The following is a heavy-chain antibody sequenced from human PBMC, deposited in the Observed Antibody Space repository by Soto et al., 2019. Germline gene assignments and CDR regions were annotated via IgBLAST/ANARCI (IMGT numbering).Heavy chain of an antibody. CDR3: AREAWFDP. Sequence: LENPFLTRTGSGGSISRFYWRWIRQPPGKGLEWIGYIYYSGSTNYNPSLKSRVTISVDTSKNQFSLKLSSVTAADTAVYYCAREAWFDPWGQGTLVTVSS. CDR1: GGSISRFY. J-gene: IGHJ5*02. CDR2: IYYSGST. V-gene: IGHV4-59*01.